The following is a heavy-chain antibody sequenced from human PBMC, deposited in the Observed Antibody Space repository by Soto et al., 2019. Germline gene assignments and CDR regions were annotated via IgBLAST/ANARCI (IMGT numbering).Heavy chain of an antibody. CDR3: AREGACSSTSCPAYYYYYAMDV. Sequence: QVQLVESGGGLVKPGGSLRLSCAASKFIFSNYNMSWIRQAPGKGLEWVSYISSGGSYTNYADSVKGRFTIPRDNAKNSLYLQMNSLRAEDTAVYFCAREGACSSTSCPAYYYYYAMDVWGQGTTVTVSS. CDR2: ISSGGSYT. D-gene: IGHD2-2*01. J-gene: IGHJ6*02. CDR1: KFIFSNYN. V-gene: IGHV3-11*06.